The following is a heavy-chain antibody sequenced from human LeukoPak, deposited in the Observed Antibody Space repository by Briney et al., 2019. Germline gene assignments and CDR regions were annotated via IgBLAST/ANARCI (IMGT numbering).Heavy chain of an antibody. D-gene: IGHD3-3*01. CDR2: ISGGGGST. J-gene: IGHJ4*02. V-gene: IGHV3-23*01. CDR3: ARNHDFWSGHQLDY. CDR1: GFTFSSYA. Sequence: TGGSLRLSCAASGFTFSSYAMSWVRQAPGKGLEWVSAISGGGGSTYYADSVKGRFTISRDNSKNTLYLQMNSLRAEDTAVYYCARNHDFWSGHQLDYWGQGTLVTVSS.